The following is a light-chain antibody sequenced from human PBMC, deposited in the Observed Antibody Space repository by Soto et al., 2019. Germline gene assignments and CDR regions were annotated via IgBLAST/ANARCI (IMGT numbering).Light chain of an antibody. J-gene: IGKJ4*01. CDR2: GAS. Sequence: DIVLTQSPGTLSLSPGERATLSCRASQSVSSSYLAWYQQKPGQPPRLLIYGASNRATGIPDRFSGSGSGTDFTLTISRLEPEDFAVYYCQQYDNAPLTFGGGTKVDIK. CDR3: QQYDNAPLT. CDR1: QSVSSSY. V-gene: IGKV3-20*01.